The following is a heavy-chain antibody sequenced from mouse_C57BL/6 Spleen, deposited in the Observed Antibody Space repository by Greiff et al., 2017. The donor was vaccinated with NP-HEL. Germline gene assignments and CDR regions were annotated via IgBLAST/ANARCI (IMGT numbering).Heavy chain of an antibody. CDR2: IYPSDSET. J-gene: IGHJ2*01. CDR3: ARDYYGSDESY. D-gene: IGHD1-1*01. V-gene: IGHV1-61*01. Sequence: QVQLQQSGAELVRPGSSVKLSCKASGYTFTSYWMDWVKQRPGQGLEWIGNIYPSDSETHYNQKFKDKATLTVDKSSSTAYMQLSSLTSEDSAVYYCARDYYGSDESYWGQGTTLTVSS. CDR1: GYTFTSYW.